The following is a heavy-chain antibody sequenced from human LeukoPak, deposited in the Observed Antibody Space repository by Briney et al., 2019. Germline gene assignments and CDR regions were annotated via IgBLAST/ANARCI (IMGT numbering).Heavy chain of an antibody. Sequence: GGSLRLSYAASGFTFSNYWMSWVHQAAGKGLEWVANIKQDGSEKYYADSVKGRFTISRDNAKSSLYLQLNSLRVEDTAVYHYASTQSFAYWGQGTLVTVPS. CDR1: GFTFSNYW. J-gene: IGHJ4*02. CDR3: ASTQSFAY. V-gene: IGHV3-7*05. CDR2: IKQDGSEK.